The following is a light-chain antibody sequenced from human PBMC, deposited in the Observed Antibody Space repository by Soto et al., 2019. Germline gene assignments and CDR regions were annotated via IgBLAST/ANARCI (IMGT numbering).Light chain of an antibody. J-gene: IGLJ1*01. CDR3: CSYVGGHYV. Sequence: QSALTQPASVSGSPGQLITIHCFGTSSDVGSYNLASWYQHHPGKAPTLIIFVVNKRPLGVSNRFSGSKSGNTASLKISGLHADDEDDDYGCSYVGGHYVFAVVTK. V-gene: IGLV2-23*02. CDR1: SSDVGSYNL. CDR2: VVN.